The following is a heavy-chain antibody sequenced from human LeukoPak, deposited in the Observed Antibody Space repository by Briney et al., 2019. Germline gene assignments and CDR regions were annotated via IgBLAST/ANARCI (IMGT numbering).Heavy chain of an antibody. J-gene: IGHJ3*02. V-gene: IGHV3-48*02. CDR3: ARIRLGAFDI. CDR1: GFTFTSYS. Sequence: GGSLRLSCVASGFTFTSYSMNWVRQAPGKGLEWVSYISSSSTTIYYADSVKGRFTISRDNAKNSLYLQMNSLRDEDTAVYYCARIRLGAFDIWGQGTMVTVSS. CDR2: ISSSSTTI. D-gene: IGHD3-16*01.